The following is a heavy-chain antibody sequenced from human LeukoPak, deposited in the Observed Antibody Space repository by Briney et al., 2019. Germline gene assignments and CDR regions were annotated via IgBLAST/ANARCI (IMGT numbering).Heavy chain of an antibody. V-gene: IGHV4-39*01. J-gene: IGHJ6*03. CDR2: IFYDGDT. CDR1: GGSISSDDYY. Sequence: SETLSLTCTVSGGSISSDDYYWGWIRQPPGKGLEWIGTIFYDGDTYYSPSLKSRVTVSVDTSKNQFSLKLSSVTAADTAVYYCARQISDDYRYYYMDVWGNGTTVTVSS. CDR3: ARQISDDYRYYYMDV. D-gene: IGHD4/OR15-4a*01.